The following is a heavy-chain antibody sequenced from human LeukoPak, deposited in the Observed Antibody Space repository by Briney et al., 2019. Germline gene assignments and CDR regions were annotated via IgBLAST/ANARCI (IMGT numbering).Heavy chain of an antibody. Sequence: GRSLRLSCAASGFIFSSYGLHWVRQAPGKGLEWVAAISYDGTNKYYADSVKGRFTISRDDAKNSLYLQMNRLRVEDTAVYYCRTWKQGYCSGYSCYNAFHIWGQGTMVTVSS. CDR2: ISYDGTNK. CDR3: RTWKQGYCSGYSCYNAFHI. J-gene: IGHJ3*02. V-gene: IGHV3-30*03. D-gene: IGHD2-15*01. CDR1: GFIFSSYG.